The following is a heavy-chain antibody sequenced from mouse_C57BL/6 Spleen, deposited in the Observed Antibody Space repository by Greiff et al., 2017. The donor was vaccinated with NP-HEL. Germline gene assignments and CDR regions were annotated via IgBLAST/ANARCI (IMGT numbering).Heavy chain of an antibody. J-gene: IGHJ2*01. V-gene: IGHV1-18*01. Sequence: EVQLQQSGPELVKPGASVKIPCKASGYTFTDYNMDWVKQSHGKSLEWIGDINPNNGGTIDNQKFKGKATLTVDKSSSTAYMELRSLTSEDTAVYYCGRPSYYGSSYFDYWGQGTTLTVSS. CDR2: INPNNGGT. CDR1: GYTFTDYN. D-gene: IGHD1-1*01. CDR3: GRPSYYGSSYFDY.